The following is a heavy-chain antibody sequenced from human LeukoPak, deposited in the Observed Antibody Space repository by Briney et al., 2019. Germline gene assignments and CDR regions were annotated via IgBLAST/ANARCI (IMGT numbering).Heavy chain of an antibody. CDR1: GGTFRTYS. CDR2: IIPVFGTP. V-gene: IGHV1-69*05. J-gene: IGHJ6*03. CDR3: ARVDRYHFYLDV. Sequence: SVKVSRKASGGTFRTYSVTWVRQAPGQGLEWMGGIIPVFGTPNYAQKFQGRVKVTTDDATGTAYMELSSLMSEDTAIYYCARVDRYHFYLDVWGKGTPVTVSS.